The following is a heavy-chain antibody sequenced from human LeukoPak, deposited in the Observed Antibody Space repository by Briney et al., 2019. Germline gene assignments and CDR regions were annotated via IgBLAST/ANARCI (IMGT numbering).Heavy chain of an antibody. CDR1: GYTFTSYG. V-gene: IGHV1-18*01. Sequence: ASVKVSCKASGYTFTSYGISWVRQAPGQGLEWMGWISAYNGNTNYAQKLQGRVTMTTDTSTSTAYMEPRSLRSDDTAVYYCARVQYSSGYYYYYGMDVWGQGTTVTVSS. CDR3: ARVQYSSGYYYYYGMDV. J-gene: IGHJ6*02. D-gene: IGHD3-22*01. CDR2: ISAYNGNT.